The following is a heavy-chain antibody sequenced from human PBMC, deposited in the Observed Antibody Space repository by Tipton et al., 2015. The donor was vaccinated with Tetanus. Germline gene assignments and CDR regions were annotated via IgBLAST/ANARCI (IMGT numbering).Heavy chain of an antibody. CDR1: GYTFTGHY. V-gene: IGHV1-2*02. J-gene: IGHJ6*02. CDR2: IDPNSGGT. Sequence: QLVQSGAEMKKPGASVKVSCKASGYTFTGHYIYWVRQAPGQGLEWMGWIDPNSGGTVYAQKFQGRVTMTRDTSISTAYMELRSLRFDDTAVYYCARDRGDYIYYGMDVWGPGTTVTVS. D-gene: IGHD3-22*01. CDR3: ARDRGDYIYYGMDV.